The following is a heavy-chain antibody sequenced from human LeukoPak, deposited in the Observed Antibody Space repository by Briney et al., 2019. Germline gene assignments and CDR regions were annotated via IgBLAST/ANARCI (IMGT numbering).Heavy chain of an antibody. CDR3: ARAGIVGATGNAFDI. V-gene: IGHV1-2*02. CDR2: INPNSGGT. J-gene: IGHJ3*02. CDR1: GYTFTGYH. D-gene: IGHD1-26*01. Sequence: ASVKVSCKASGYTFTGYHIHWVRQAPGQGLEWMGWINPNSGGTNYAQKFQGRVTMTRDTSISTAYMELSRLRSDDTAVYYCARAGIVGATGNAFDIWGQGTMVTVSS.